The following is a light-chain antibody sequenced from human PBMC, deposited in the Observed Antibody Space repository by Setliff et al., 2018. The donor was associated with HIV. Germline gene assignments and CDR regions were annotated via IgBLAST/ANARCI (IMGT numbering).Light chain of an antibody. J-gene: IGLJ1*01. CDR3: QVWDSRSDHYV. V-gene: IGLV3-21*03. Sequence: SYELTQPPSVSGAPGKTARITCGGNNIGTKSVHWYQQKPGQAPVLVVYDDSDRPSGIRERFSGSNSGNTATLTISRVEAGDEADYYCQVWDSRSDHYVFGTGTKVTVL. CDR1: NIGTKS. CDR2: DDS.